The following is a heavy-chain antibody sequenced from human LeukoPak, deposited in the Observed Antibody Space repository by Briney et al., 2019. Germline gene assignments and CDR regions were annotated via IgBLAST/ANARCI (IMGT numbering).Heavy chain of an antibody. D-gene: IGHD6-6*01. J-gene: IGHJ4*02. CDR3: ARGRGAARLVTIEFDY. CDR2: INHSGST. CDR1: GGSFSSYY. Sequence: SETLSLTCAVYGGSFSSYYWSWIRQPPGKGLEWIGEINHSGSTDYNPSLKSRVTISVDTSKNQFSLKLSSVTAADTAVYYCARGRGAARLVTIEFDYWGQGALVTVSS. V-gene: IGHV4-34*01.